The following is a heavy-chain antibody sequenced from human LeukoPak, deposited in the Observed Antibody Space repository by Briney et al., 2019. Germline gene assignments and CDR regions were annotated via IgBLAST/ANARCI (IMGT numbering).Heavy chain of an antibody. Sequence: GGPLRLSCAASGFTFSDYSMNWVRQAPGKGLEWVSSISSSSTYKYYADSVKGRFTISRDNAKNSLFLQMNSLRAEDTAVYYCARDWEGATSDYWGQGTLVTVSS. J-gene: IGHJ4*02. CDR2: ISSSSTYK. CDR3: ARDWEGATSDY. CDR1: GFTFSDYS. D-gene: IGHD1-26*01. V-gene: IGHV3-21*01.